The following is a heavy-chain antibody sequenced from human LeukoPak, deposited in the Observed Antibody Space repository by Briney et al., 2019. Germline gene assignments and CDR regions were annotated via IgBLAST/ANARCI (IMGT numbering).Heavy chain of an antibody. D-gene: IGHD3-3*01. Sequence: SETLSLTCAVYGGSFSGYYWSWIRQPPGKGLEWIGEINHSGGTNYNPSLKSRVTISVDTSKNQFSLKLSSVTAADTAVYYCARFFPNYFDYWGQGTLVTVSS. V-gene: IGHV4-34*01. CDR3: ARFFPNYFDY. CDR1: GGSFSGYY. J-gene: IGHJ4*02. CDR2: INHSGGT.